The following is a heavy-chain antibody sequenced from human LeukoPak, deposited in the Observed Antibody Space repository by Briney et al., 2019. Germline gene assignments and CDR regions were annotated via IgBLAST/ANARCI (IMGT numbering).Heavy chain of an antibody. D-gene: IGHD3-16*01. V-gene: IGHV3-74*01. CDR1: GFSFSTYW. CDR2: IDNGGTTT. J-gene: IGHJ4*02. CDR3: ARDDDYVWGSS. Sequence: GGSLRLSCVASGFSFSTYWMHWVRQAPGKGLVWVSRIDNGGTTTLYADSVRGRFTISRDNAKNSLYLQMNSLRAEDTAVYYCARDDDYVWGSSWGQGTLVTVSS.